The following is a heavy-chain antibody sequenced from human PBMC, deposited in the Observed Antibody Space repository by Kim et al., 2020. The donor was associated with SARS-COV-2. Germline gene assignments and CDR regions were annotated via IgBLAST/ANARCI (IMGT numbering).Heavy chain of an antibody. Sequence: GGSLRLSCAASGFTFSSYEMNWVRQAPGKGLEWVSYISSSGSIIYYADSVKGRFTISRDNTKNSLYLQMNSLRAEDTAVYYCARRRYSSSWYYYYGMDVWGQGTTVTGSS. CDR1: GFTFSSYE. CDR3: ARRRYSSSWYYYYGMDV. J-gene: IGHJ6*02. CDR2: ISSSGSII. V-gene: IGHV3-48*03. D-gene: IGHD6-13*01.